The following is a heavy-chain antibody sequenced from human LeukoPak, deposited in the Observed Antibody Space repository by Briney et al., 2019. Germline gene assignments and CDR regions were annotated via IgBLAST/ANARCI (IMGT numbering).Heavy chain of an antibody. CDR2: IWYDGSNK. Sequence: GGSLRLSCAASGFTFSSYGMHWVRQAPGKGLEWVAVIWYDGSNKYYADSVKGRFTISRDNSKNTLYLQMNSLRAEDTAVYYCAKDLDIVVVPAAINWFDPWGQGTLVTVSS. CDR3: AKDLDIVVVPAAINWFDP. D-gene: IGHD2-2*01. CDR1: GFTFSSYG. J-gene: IGHJ5*02. V-gene: IGHV3-33*06.